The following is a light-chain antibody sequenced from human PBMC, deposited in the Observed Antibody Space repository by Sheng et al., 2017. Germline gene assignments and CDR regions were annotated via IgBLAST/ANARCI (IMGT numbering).Light chain of an antibody. V-gene: IGKV1-39*01. CDR3: QQSYNTVAVS. CDR2: LAS. CDR1: QSVNIY. J-gene: IGKJ4*01. Sequence: DIQMTQSPPSLSASVGDTVTISCRASQSVNIYVNWYQQKPGKAPELLIYLASTLQSGVPSRFSGRGSGTDFTLTINSIQPEDFATYYCQQSYNTVAVSFGGGTKLEI.